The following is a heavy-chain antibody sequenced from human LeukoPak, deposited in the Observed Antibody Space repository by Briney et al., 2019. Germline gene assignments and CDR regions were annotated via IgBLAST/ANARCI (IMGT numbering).Heavy chain of an antibody. CDR3: ARAIRTGLGIGSFDG. CDR1: GYSISNGYF. CDR2: IYHSGSI. V-gene: IGHV4-38-2*02. Sequence: SETLSLTCTVSGYSISNGYFWGWIRQPPGKGLECIGTIYHSGSIYYNPSLKGRVTISVDTSKNQFSLRLNSLTAADTAVYYCARAIRTGLGIGSFDGWGQGTLVTVSS. J-gene: IGHJ4*02. D-gene: IGHD7-27*01.